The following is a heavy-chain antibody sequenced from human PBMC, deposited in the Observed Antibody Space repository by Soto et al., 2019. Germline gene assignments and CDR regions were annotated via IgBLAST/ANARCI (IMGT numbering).Heavy chain of an antibody. CDR3: ARDRPEYGSGNYYNSIDF. J-gene: IGHJ4*02. CDR2: IIPLFGTP. D-gene: IGHD3-10*01. Sequence: QVQLVQSGAEVKKPGSSVKVSCKASGGIFSTYAISWLRQAPGQGLEWMGGIIPLFGTPNYAQRFQGRVTITADESPSTAYMELSRLRSEDTAVYYCARDRPEYGSGNYYNSIDFWGQGTLVTVSS. CDR1: GGIFSTYA. V-gene: IGHV1-69*01.